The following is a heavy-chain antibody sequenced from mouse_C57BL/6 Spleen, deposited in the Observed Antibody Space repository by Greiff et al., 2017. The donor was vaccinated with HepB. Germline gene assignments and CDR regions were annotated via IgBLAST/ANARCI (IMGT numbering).Heavy chain of an antibody. CDR3: ARWGPYTVVATKWFAY. V-gene: IGHV1-82*01. CDR2: IYPGDGDT. Sequence: VHLQQSGPELVKPGASVKISCKASGYAFSSSWMNWVKQRPGKGLEWIGRIYPGDGDTNYNGKFKGKAKLTADKSSIPAYRQLSSLTSEDSAVYFCARWGPYTVVATKWFAYWGQGTLVTVSA. J-gene: IGHJ3*01. CDR1: GYAFSSSW. D-gene: IGHD1-1*01.